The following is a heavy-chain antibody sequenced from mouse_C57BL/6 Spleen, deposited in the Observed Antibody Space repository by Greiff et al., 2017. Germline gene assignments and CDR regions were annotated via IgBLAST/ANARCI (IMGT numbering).Heavy chain of an antibody. V-gene: IGHV14-2*01. J-gene: IGHJ4*01. Sequence: VQLQQSGAELVKPGASVKLSCTASGFNIKDYYMHWVKQRTEQGLEWIGRIDPEDGDTTYAPKFQGKDTITADTSSNTAYLQISSLTAEDTAVYYCARLGRDAMDYWGQGTSVTVSS. D-gene: IGHD4-1*01. CDR1: GFNIKDYY. CDR2: IDPEDGDT. CDR3: ARLGRDAMDY.